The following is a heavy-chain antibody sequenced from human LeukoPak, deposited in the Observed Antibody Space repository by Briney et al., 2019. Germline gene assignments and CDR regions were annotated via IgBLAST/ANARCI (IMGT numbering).Heavy chain of an antibody. CDR3: AKGRGTTVTAAANY. V-gene: IGHV3-23*01. Sequence: PGGSLRLSCAASGFTFSGAWMSWVRQAPGKGLEWVSTISGTGGTTYYADSVKGRFTISRDNSKNTLFLQFNSLRADDTAVYYCAKGRGTTVTAAANYWGQGTLVTVSS. J-gene: IGHJ4*02. D-gene: IGHD4-17*01. CDR2: ISGTGGTT. CDR1: GFTFSGAW.